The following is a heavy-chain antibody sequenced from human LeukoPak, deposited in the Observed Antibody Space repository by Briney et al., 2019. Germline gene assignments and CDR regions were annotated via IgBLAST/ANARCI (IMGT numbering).Heavy chain of an antibody. CDR3: ARDRGPTTVTTVYYYGMDV. CDR1: GGSISSSNYF. Sequence: SETLSLTCTVSGGSISSSNYFWGWVRQPPGKGLEWIGTISYSGTIHDNPSLKSRVIISVDTSKKQFSLRLSSVTAADTAAYYCARDRGPTTVTTVYYYGMDVWGQGTTVTVSS. J-gene: IGHJ6*02. D-gene: IGHD4-17*01. CDR2: ISYSGTI. V-gene: IGHV4-39*07.